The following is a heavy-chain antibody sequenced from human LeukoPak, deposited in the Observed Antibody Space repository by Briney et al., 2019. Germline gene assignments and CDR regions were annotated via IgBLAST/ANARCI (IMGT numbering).Heavy chain of an antibody. Sequence: ASVKVSCKASGYTFTSYGISWVRQAPGQGLEWMGWISAYNGNTNYAQKLQGRVTMTTDTSMSTAYMELRSLRSDDTAVYYCARVVNYYDSSGYHTYFDYWGQGTLVTVSS. J-gene: IGHJ4*02. CDR1: GYTFTSYG. V-gene: IGHV1-18*01. D-gene: IGHD3-22*01. CDR3: ARVVNYYDSSGYHTYFDY. CDR2: ISAYNGNT.